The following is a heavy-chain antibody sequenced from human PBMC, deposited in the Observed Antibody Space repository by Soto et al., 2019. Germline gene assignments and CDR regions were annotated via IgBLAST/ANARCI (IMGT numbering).Heavy chain of an antibody. CDR1: GYSFIDYG. CDR3: ARAGRAFRTSHYYYFYMDV. Sequence: QVQLVQSGAEVKKPGASVKVSCKASGYSFIDYGIGWVRQAPGQGLEWMGWISAYDGDTKYEEKVQGRVTMTTDTSTTTAYMEVRSLTSDDPAVYYCARAGRAFRTSHYYYFYMDVWGKGTTVTVSS. J-gene: IGHJ6*03. D-gene: IGHD3-10*01. V-gene: IGHV1-18*01. CDR2: ISAYDGDT.